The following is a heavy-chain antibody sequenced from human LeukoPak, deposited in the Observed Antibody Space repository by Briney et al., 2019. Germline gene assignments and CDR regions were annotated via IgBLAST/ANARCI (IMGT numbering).Heavy chain of an antibody. J-gene: IGHJ4*02. Sequence: GGSLRLSCAASRSTFSSSSMNWVRQAPGKGLEWVSAISGSGGNTYYADSVKGRFTISRDNSMNTLYLQMNSLRAEDTAVYYCAMIVVERLWRDYWGQGTLVTVSS. D-gene: IGHD3-22*01. CDR3: AMIVVERLWRDY. CDR1: RSTFSSSS. CDR2: ISGSGGNT. V-gene: IGHV3-23*01.